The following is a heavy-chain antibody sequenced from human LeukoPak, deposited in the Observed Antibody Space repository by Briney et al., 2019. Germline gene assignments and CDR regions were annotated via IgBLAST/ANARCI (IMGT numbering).Heavy chain of an antibody. Sequence: PSETLSLICTVSGGSISSYYWSWIRQPPGKGLEWIGYIYYSGSTDYNPSLKSRVTISVDTSKKQFSLKLSSVTAADTAVYYCARLTTVLTRGYYYYYMDVWGKGTTVTVSS. CDR1: GGSISSYY. V-gene: IGHV4-59*01. J-gene: IGHJ6*03. D-gene: IGHD4/OR15-4a*01. CDR2: IYYSGST. CDR3: ARLTTVLTRGYYYYYMDV.